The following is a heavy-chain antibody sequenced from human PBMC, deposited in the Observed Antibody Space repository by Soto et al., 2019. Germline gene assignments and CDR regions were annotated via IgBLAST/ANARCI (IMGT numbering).Heavy chain of an antibody. V-gene: IGHV3-23*01. D-gene: IGHD2-2*01. J-gene: IGHJ3*02. CDR2: ISGSGGST. CDR3: AKDLDIVVVPAAMRAFDI. Sequence: GGSLRLSCAASGFTFSSYAMSWVRQAPGKGLEWVSAISGSGGSTYYADSVKGRFTISRDNSKNTLYLRMNSLRAEDTAVYYCAKDLDIVVVPAAMRAFDIWGQGTMVTVSS. CDR1: GFTFSSYA.